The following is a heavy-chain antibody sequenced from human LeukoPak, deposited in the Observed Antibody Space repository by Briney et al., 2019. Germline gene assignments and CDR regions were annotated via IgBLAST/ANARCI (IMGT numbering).Heavy chain of an antibody. J-gene: IGHJ3*02. V-gene: IGHV1-18*01. D-gene: IGHD3-22*01. CDR2: ISAFNGDT. Sequence: ASVKVSCKASGYTFTIDGISCVRQAPGQGLEWMGCISAFNGDTNYAQKLQGTVTMTTDTSTSTAYMELRSLRSDDTAVYYCARDEKGEGYYYDSSGYPDAFDIWGQGTMVTVSS. CDR1: GYTFTIDG. CDR3: ARDEKGEGYYYDSSGYPDAFDI.